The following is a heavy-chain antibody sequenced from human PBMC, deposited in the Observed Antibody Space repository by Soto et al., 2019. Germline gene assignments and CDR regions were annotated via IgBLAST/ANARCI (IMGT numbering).Heavy chain of an antibody. D-gene: IGHD2-15*01. J-gene: IGHJ3*02. CDR2: IPPIFGTA. Sequence: SVNVSCKASGGSFSSYAISRVRQAPGQGLDWMGGIPPIFGTANYAQKSPSRATITAGKSTSTAHMELGSVRSEDTAVSDCATGVRGVAVVACTTNAFDTWGQGTLVPVSS. CDR1: GGSFSSYA. V-gene: IGHV1-69*06. CDR3: ATGVRGVAVVACTTNAFDT.